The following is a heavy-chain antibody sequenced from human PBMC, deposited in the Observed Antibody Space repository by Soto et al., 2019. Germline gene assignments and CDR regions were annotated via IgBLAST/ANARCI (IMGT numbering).Heavy chain of an antibody. Sequence: PSETLSLTCTVSAGSISSGGYYWSWIRQHPGKGLEWIGYIYYSGSTYYNPSLKSRVTISVDTSKNQFSLKLSSVTAADTAVYYCARGRIAAAYNWFDPWGQGTLVTVSS. CDR3: ARGRIAAAYNWFDP. CDR2: IYYSGST. D-gene: IGHD6-13*01. CDR1: AGSISSGGYY. V-gene: IGHV4-31*03. J-gene: IGHJ5*02.